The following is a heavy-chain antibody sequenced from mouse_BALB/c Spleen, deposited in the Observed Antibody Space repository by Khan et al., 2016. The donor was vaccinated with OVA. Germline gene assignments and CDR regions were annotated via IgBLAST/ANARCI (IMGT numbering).Heavy chain of an antibody. J-gene: IGHJ3*01. CDR2: INPYNDGT. CDR3: GRRDYYGSSSFAY. V-gene: IGHV1S136*01. CDR1: GYTFTSYV. D-gene: IGHD1-1*01. Sequence: EVQLQQSGPELVKPGASVKMSCKASGYTFTSYVMHWVKQKPGQGLEWIGYINPYNDGTKYNEKFKGKTTLTSDKSSSTAYMELRSLTSEGSAGYYFGRRDYYGSSSFAYWGQGTLVTVSA.